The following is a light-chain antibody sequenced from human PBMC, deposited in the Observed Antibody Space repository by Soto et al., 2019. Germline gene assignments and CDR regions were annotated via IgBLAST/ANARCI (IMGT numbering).Light chain of an antibody. CDR2: GS. CDR3: QQYNWWPWT. V-gene: IGKV3-15*01. J-gene: IGKJ1*01. CDR1: QSISSD. Sequence: EIVMTQSPATLSVSPGERATLSCRASQSISSDLAWYQQKPGQAPSLLIYGSTRATGIPARFSGSGSGTEFTLTISSLQSEDSEIYYCQQYNWWPWTFGQGTKVDIK.